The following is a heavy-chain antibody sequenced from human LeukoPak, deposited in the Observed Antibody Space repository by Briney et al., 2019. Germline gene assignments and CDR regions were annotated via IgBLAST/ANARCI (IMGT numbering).Heavy chain of an antibody. CDR1: GYSFTSFW. D-gene: IGHD6-13*01. CDR2: IYPGDSNS. Sequence: GESLKISCKGSGYSFTSFWIGWVRQMPGRGLEWMGIIYPGDSNSRYSPSFQGQVTISVDKSITTAYLQWTSLKASDSAMYYCARRRAVAGSYYFDYWGQGILVTVSS. CDR3: ARRRAVAGSYYFDY. V-gene: IGHV5-51*01. J-gene: IGHJ4*02.